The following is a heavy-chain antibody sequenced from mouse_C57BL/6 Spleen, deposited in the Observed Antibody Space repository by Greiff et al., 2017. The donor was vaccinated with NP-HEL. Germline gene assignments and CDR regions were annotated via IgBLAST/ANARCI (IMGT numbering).Heavy chain of an antibody. Sequence: QVHVKQPGTELVKPGASVKLSCKASGYTFTSYWMHWVKQRPGQGLEWIGNINPSNGGTNYNEKFKSKATLTVDKSSSTAYMQLSSLTSEDSAVYYCARPNWDGWYFDVWGTGTTVTVSS. V-gene: IGHV1-53*01. D-gene: IGHD4-1*01. CDR1: GYTFTSYW. CDR2: INPSNGGT. J-gene: IGHJ1*03. CDR3: ARPNWDGWYFDV.